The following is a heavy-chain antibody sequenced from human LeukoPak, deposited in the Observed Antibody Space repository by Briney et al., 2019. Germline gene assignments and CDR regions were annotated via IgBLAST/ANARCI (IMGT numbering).Heavy chain of an antibody. CDR2: ISDSGSST. V-gene: IGHV3-23*01. CDR1: GFTFSSYA. D-gene: IGHD3-3*01. CDR3: AKEGVTIFGPSDRFDY. Sequence: GGSLRLSCAASGFTFSSYAMSWVRQAPGKGLEWVSAISDSGSSTYYADSGKGRFTISRDNFMNTLYLQMNSLRVEDTAIYYCAKEGVTIFGPSDRFDYWGQGTLVTVSS. J-gene: IGHJ4*02.